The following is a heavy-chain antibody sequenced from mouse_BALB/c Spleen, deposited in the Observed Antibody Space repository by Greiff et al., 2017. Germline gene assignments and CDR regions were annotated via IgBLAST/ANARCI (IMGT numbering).Heavy chain of an antibody. CDR2: INPYNDGT. D-gene: IGHD1-1*01. CDR3: AISGVITTVVATPWYFDV. Sequence: VQLQQSGPELVKPGASVKMSCKASGYTFTSYVMHWVKQKPGQGLEWIGYINPYNDGTKYNEKFKGKATLTSDKSSSTAYMELSSLTSEDSAVYYWAISGVITTVVATPWYFDVWGAGTTVTVSS. J-gene: IGHJ1*01. CDR1: GYTFTSYV. V-gene: IGHV1-14*01.